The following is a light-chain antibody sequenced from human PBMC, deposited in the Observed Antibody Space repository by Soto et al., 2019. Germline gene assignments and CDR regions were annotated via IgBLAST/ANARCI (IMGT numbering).Light chain of an antibody. CDR2: GAS. V-gene: IGKV3-20*01. Sequence: EIVLTQSPGTLSLSPGERATLSCRASQRVSSNYLAWYHQKHGQAPRLLIYGASSRATGVPDRFSGSGSGTDFTLTISKLEPEEFALYYCQQYGSAPPLTFGGGTKVEIK. CDR1: QRVSSNY. J-gene: IGKJ4*01. CDR3: QQYGSAPPLT.